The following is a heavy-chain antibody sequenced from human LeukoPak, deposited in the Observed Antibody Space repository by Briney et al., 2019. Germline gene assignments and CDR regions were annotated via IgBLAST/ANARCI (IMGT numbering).Heavy chain of an antibody. V-gene: IGHV3-23*01. CDR2: ISGSGGST. D-gene: IGHD3-10*01. J-gene: IGHJ4*02. CDR3: AKGALRFGELSGH. Sequence: PGXXLRLSCAASGFTFSSYAMSWVRQAPRKGLEWVSAISGSGGSTYYADSVKGRFTISRDNSKNTLYLQMNSLRAEDTAVYYCAKGALRFGELSGHWGQGTLVTVSS. CDR1: GFTFSSYA.